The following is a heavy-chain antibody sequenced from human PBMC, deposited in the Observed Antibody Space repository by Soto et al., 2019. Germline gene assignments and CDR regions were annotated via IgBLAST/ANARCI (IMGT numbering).Heavy chain of an antibody. D-gene: IGHD3-16*02. CDR2: IYYSGST. Sequence: PSETLSLTCTVSGGSISSYYLSWIRQPPGKGLEWIGYIYYSGSTNYNPSLKSRVTIPVDTSKNQFSLKLSSVTAADTAVYYCARMRNYDYIWGSYRYSFDYWGQGTLVTVSS. J-gene: IGHJ4*02. CDR1: GGSISSYY. CDR3: ARMRNYDYIWGSYRYSFDY. V-gene: IGHV4-59*01.